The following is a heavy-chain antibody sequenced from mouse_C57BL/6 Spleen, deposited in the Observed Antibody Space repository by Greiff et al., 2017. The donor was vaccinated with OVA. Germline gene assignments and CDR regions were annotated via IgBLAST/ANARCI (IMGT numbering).Heavy chain of an antibody. CDR2: IDPSDSYT. V-gene: IGHV1-69*01. Sequence: QVQLKQPGAELVMPGASVKLSCKASGYTFTSYWMHWVKQRPGQGLEWIGEIDPSDSYTNYTQKFKGKSTLTVDKSSSTAYMQLSSLTSEDSAVYYCARTMVSYYFDYWGQGTTLTVSS. CDR1: GYTFTSYW. J-gene: IGHJ2*01. D-gene: IGHD2-2*01. CDR3: ARTMVSYYFDY.